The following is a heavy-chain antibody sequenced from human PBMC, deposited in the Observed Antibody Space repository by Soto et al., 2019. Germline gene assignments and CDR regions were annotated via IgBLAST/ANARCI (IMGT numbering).Heavy chain of an antibody. CDR2: INPNSGGT. J-gene: IGHJ6*03. Sequence: ASVKVSCKASGYTFTGYYIHWVRQAPGQGLEWMGWINPNSGGTNYAQKFQGWVTMTRDTSISTAYMELSRLRSDDTAVYYCARALRGGVVAARKWGYYYYMDVWGKGTTVTVSS. CDR3: ARALRGGVVAARKWGYYYYMDV. D-gene: IGHD2-15*01. CDR1: GYTFTGYY. V-gene: IGHV1-2*04.